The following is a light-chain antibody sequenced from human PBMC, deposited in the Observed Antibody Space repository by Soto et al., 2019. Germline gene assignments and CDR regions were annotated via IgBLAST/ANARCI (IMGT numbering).Light chain of an antibody. V-gene: IGKV4-1*01. Sequence: DIVMTQSPDFLAVSLGERATINCKSSQSVLHSSDNKNYLTWYQQKPGQPPKLLIFWASTRESGVPDRFSGSGSGTDFTLTINSLQAEDVAVYYCQQFYNSPFTFGPGTKVDIK. CDR3: QQFYNSPFT. CDR1: QSVLHSSDNKNY. J-gene: IGKJ3*01. CDR2: WAS.